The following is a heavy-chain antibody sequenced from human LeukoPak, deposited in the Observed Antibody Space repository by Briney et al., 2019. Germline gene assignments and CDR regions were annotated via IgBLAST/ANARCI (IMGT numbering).Heavy chain of an antibody. CDR2: ISSSSYI. Sequence: PGGSLRLSCAASGFTFSSYSMNWVRQAPGKGLEWVSSISSSSYIYYADSVKGRFTISRDNAKNSLYLQMNSLRAEDTAVYYCARDTRVDGDYAFGIWGQGTMVTVSS. CDR3: ARDTRVDGDYAFGI. CDR1: GFTFSSYS. J-gene: IGHJ3*02. V-gene: IGHV3-21*01. D-gene: IGHD4-17*01.